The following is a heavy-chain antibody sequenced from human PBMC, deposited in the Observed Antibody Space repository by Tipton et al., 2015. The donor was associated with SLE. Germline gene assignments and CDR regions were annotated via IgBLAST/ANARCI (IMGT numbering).Heavy chain of an antibody. CDR3: AKDDLMGYGDYPCY. Sequence: SLRLSCAASGFTFSSYWMHWVRQAPGKGLVWVSRINSDGSSTSDADSVKGRFTISRDNAKDTLYLQMNSLRAEDTAVYYCAKDDLMGYGDYPCYWGQGTLVTVSS. D-gene: IGHD4-17*01. CDR1: GFTFSSYW. V-gene: IGHV3-74*01. J-gene: IGHJ4*02. CDR2: INSDGSST.